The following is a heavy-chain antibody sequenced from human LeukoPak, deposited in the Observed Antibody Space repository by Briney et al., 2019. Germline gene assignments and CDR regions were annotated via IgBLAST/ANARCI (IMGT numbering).Heavy chain of an antibody. CDR1: GFTFSSYA. Sequence: GGSLRLFCAPSGFTFSSYAMSWVRQAPGKGLEWVSAISGSGGSTYYADSVKGRFTISRDNSKNTLYLQMNSLRAEDTAVYYCAKVEGVVVTAVDYWGQGTLVTVSS. CDR3: AKVEGVVVTAVDY. J-gene: IGHJ4*02. V-gene: IGHV3-23*01. CDR2: ISGSGGST. D-gene: IGHD2-21*02.